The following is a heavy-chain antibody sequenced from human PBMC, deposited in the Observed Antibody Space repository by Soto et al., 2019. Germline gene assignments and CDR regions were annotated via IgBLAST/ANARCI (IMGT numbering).Heavy chain of an antibody. J-gene: IGHJ5*02. CDR2: IWYDGSNK. CDR3: ARDKLRMIVGASLDP. CDR1: GFTFSSYG. D-gene: IGHD1-26*01. Sequence: PGGSLRLSCAASGFTFSSYGMHWVRQAPGKGLEWVAVIWYDGSNKYYADSVKGRFTISRDNSKNTLYLQMNSLRAEDTAVYYCARDKLRMIVGASLDPWGQRTLVTVSS. V-gene: IGHV3-33*01.